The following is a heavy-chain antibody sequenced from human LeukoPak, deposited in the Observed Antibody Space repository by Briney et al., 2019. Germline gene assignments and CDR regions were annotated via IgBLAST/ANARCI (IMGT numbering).Heavy chain of an antibody. CDR2: IYDSGRN. CDR3: AGLVVINHAEDY. V-gene: IGHV4-30-4*07. D-gene: IGHD3-22*01. Sequence: SETLSLTCAVSVGSIRSGGYSWSWIRQPPGKGMEWLGYIYDSGRNYSNPHLKAGATISVDTSKNHFTLTLSSLKPTDRPWYYRAGLVVINHAEDYWGQGTLVTVSS. J-gene: IGHJ4*02. CDR1: VGSIRSGGYS.